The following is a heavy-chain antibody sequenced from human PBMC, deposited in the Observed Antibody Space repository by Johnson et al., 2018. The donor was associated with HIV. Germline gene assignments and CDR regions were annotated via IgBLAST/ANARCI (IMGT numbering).Heavy chain of an antibody. J-gene: IGHJ3*01. CDR2: ISNSGSTI. V-gene: IGHV3-11*01. Sequence: QVQLVESGGGLVKPGGSLRLSCAASGFSFNDYYMSWIRQAPGKGLEWVSYISNSGSTIYYADSVKGRFTISRDNAKNSLYLQMNSLRAEDTAVYYCARDHYYDSRAAFDVWGHGTMVTVSS. CDR1: GFSFNDYY. D-gene: IGHD3-22*01. CDR3: ARDHYYDSRAAFDV.